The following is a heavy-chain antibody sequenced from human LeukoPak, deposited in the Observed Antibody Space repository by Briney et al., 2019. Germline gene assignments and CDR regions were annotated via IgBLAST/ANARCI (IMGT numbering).Heavy chain of an antibody. CDR2: EYYSGST. V-gene: IGHV4-39*01. CDR3: AGNIAARLDY. Sequence: SETLSLTCTVSGGSISSSRYYWGWIRQPPGKGLEWIGSEYYSGSTYYNPSLKSRVTISIDTSKNQFSLKLRSVTAADAAVYYCAGNIAARLDYWGQGTLVTVSS. CDR1: GGSISSSRYY. J-gene: IGHJ4*02. D-gene: IGHD6-6*01.